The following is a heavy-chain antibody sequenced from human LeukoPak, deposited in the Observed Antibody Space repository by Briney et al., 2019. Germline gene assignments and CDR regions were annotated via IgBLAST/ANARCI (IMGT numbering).Heavy chain of an antibody. D-gene: IGHD6-19*01. CDR3: AKDVYSSGTGYFDY. CDR1: GLTFSKYS. V-gene: IGHV3-48*04. Sequence: PGGSLRLSCAASGLTFSKYSMTWVRQAPGKGLEWVSYISSSSATIFYADSVKGRFIISRDNAKNSLYLQMNSLRAEDTALYYCAKDVYSSGTGYFDYWGQGTLVTVSS. J-gene: IGHJ4*02. CDR2: ISSSSATI.